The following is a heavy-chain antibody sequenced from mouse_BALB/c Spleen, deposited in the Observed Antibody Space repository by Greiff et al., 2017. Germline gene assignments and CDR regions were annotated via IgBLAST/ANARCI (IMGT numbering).Heavy chain of an antibody. CDR3: ARSNYRYDGAWFAY. CDR2: ISDGGSYT. D-gene: IGHD2-14*01. CDR1: GFTFSDYY. Sequence: EVKLMESGGGLVKPGGSLKLSCAASGFTFSDYYMYWVRQTPEKRLEWVATISDGGSYTYYPDSVKGRFTISRDNAKNNLYLQMSSLKSEDTAMYYCARSNYRYDGAWFAYWGQGTLVTVSA. J-gene: IGHJ3*01. V-gene: IGHV5-4*02.